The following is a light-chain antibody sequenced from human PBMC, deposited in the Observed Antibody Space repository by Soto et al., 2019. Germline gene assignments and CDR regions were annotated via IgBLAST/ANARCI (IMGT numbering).Light chain of an antibody. J-gene: IGKJ2*01. V-gene: IGKV3-15*01. CDR3: QQYNKGPYT. CDR2: GTS. Sequence: EIVMTQSPVALSVSPGESAALSCRASQSVGRNFAWYQQRPGQAPRVLIYGTSTRATGVPARFSGSGSGTDFTLNISSLQSEDFAVYYCQQYNKGPYTFGQGTRLEIK. CDR1: QSVGRN.